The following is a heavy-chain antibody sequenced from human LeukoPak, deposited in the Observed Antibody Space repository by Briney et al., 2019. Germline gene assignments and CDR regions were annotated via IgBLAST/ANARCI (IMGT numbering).Heavy chain of an antibody. CDR2: ISYDGSNK. CDR3: AKDSGGSSRPLDY. D-gene: IGHD6-13*01. Sequence: PGGSLRLSCAASGFTFSSYSMNWVRQAPGKGLEWVAVISYDGSNKYYADSVKGRFTISRDNSKNTLYLQMNSLRAEDTAVYYCAKDSGGSSRPLDYWGQGTLVTVSS. J-gene: IGHJ4*02. CDR1: GFTFSSYS. V-gene: IGHV3-30*18.